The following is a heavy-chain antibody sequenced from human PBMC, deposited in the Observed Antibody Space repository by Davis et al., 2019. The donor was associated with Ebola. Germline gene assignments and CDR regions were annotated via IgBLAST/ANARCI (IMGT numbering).Heavy chain of an antibody. CDR3: ARGGRSLYGMDV. Sequence: ASVTVSCKASGYTFTGYYMHWVRQAPGQGLEWMGWINPNSGGTNYAQKFQGWVTMTRETSISTAYMELSRLRSDDTAVYYCARGGRSLYGMDVWGQGTTVTVSS. CDR2: INPNSGGT. CDR1: GYTFTGYY. J-gene: IGHJ6*02. D-gene: IGHD1-26*01. V-gene: IGHV1-2*04.